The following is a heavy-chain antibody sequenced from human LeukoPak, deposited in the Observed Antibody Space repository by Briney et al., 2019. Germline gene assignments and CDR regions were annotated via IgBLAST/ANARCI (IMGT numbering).Heavy chain of an antibody. CDR3: GRSGYSYGYYAFNI. V-gene: IGHV4-34*01. CDR2: INHSGST. CDR1: GGSFSGYY. J-gene: IGHJ3*02. Sequence: SETLSLTCAVYGGSFSGYYWSWIRQPPGKGLEWIGEINHSGSTNYNPSLKSRVTISVDTSKNQFSLKLSSVTAADTAVYYCGRSGYSYGYYAFNIWGQGTGVTVSS. D-gene: IGHD5-18*01.